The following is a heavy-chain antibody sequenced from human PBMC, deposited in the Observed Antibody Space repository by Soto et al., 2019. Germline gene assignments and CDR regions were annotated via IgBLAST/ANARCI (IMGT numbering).Heavy chain of an antibody. V-gene: IGHV3-33*01. J-gene: IGHJ4*02. D-gene: IGHD6-6*01. Sequence: QVQLVESGGGVVQPGRSLRLSCAASGFAFSRHGMHWVRQAPGKGLEWVAAIWYDGTNKYYADSVKGRFTISRDNSKNTLYLQMNSLRGEDTAVYYCARGSSQFYSDFWGQGTLVTVSS. CDR3: ARGSSQFYSDF. CDR2: IWYDGTNK. CDR1: GFAFSRHG.